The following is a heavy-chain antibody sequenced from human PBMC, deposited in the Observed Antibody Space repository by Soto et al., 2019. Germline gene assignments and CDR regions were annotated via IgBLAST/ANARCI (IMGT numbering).Heavy chain of an antibody. CDR3: ARGGYGGENCYFDL. CDR1: GFTFSNYD. J-gene: IGHJ2*01. D-gene: IGHD2-21*01. CDR2: FGATGYT. V-gene: IGHV3-13*01. Sequence: EVQVVESGGGLVQPGGSLRLSCAASGFTFSNYDMHWVRQPAGKGLEWVSAFGATGYTYYPGSVRGRFTVSRESAKNSFYLQMKSLRAEDTAVYFCARGGYGGENCYFDLWGRSTLVTVSS.